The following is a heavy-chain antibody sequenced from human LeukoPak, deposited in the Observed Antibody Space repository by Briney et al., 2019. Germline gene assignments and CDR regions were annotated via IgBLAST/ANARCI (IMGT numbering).Heavy chain of an antibody. V-gene: IGHV3-48*03. J-gene: IGHJ3*02. D-gene: IGHD4-17*01. CDR1: GFTFSSYE. Sequence: VGSLRLSCAASGFTFSSYEMNWVRQAPGKGLEWVSYIGGSGITIHYADSVKGRFTISRDNAKNSLYLQMNSLRAEDTAVYHCARERVTTGGDAFEIWGQGTMFTVSS. CDR3: ARERVTTGGDAFEI. CDR2: IGGSGITI.